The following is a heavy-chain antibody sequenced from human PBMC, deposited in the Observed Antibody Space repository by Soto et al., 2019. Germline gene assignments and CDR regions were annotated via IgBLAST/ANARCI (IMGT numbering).Heavy chain of an antibody. D-gene: IGHD2-15*01. V-gene: IGHV3-21*01. CDR3: ARVGGYYYYYMDV. CDR2: ISSSSSYI. Sequence: EVQLVESGGGLVKPGGSLRLSCAASGFTFSSYSMNWVRQAPGKGLEWVSSISSSSSYIYYADSVKGRFTISRDNSKNSLYLQMNSLRAEDTAVYYCARVGGYYYYYMDVWGKGTTVTVSS. J-gene: IGHJ6*03. CDR1: GFTFSSYS.